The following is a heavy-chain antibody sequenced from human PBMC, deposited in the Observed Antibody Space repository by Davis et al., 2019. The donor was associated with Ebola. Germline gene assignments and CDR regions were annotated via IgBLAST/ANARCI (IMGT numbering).Heavy chain of an antibody. J-gene: IGHJ6*02. D-gene: IGHD3-10*01. CDR2: ISGSGVST. Sequence: GGSLRLSCAASGFTFSSYSMSWVRQAPGKGLEWVSPISGSGVSTYYADSVKGRFTISRDNAKNSLYLQMNSLRDEDTAVYYCAALGGLYYYYYGMDVWGQGTTVTVSS. CDR3: AALGGLYYYYYGMDV. V-gene: IGHV3-23*01. CDR1: GFTFSSYS.